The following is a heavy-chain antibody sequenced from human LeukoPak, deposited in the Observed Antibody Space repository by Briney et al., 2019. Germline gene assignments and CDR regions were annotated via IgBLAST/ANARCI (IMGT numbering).Heavy chain of an antibody. Sequence: ASVKVSCKASGYTFTSYHIDWVRQAPGQGPEWMGWMNAESGHTGYAQNLEGRVTMTRDTSTNTAYMELRSLRSEDTAVYFCARGMFDNSGHYYYFYYALDVWGQGTTVTVSS. D-gene: IGHD3-22*01. CDR2: MNAESGHT. J-gene: IGHJ6*02. CDR1: GYTFTSYH. CDR3: ARGMFDNSGHYYYFYYALDV. V-gene: IGHV1-8*01.